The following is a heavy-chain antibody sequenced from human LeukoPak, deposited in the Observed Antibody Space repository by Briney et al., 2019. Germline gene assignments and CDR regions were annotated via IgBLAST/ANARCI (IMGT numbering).Heavy chain of an antibody. CDR1: GGTFSSYA. Sequence: SVKVSCKASGGTFSSYAISWVRQAPGQGLEWMGGIIPIFGTANYAQKFQGRVTITADESTSTAYMELSSLGSEDSAVYYCAAELYGVYTDCCTFHIWGQGTTVTVSS. V-gene: IGHV1-69*13. CDR3: AAELYGVYTDCCTFHI. D-gene: IGHD4-17*01. CDR2: IIPIFGTA. J-gene: IGHJ3*02.